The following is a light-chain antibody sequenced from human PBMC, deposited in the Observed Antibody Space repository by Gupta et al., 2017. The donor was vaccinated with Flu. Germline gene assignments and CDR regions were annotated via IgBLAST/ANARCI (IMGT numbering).Light chain of an antibody. CDR3: QVWDSSGDVWV. V-gene: IGLV3-21*02. CDR1: NIGGKS. CDR2: ADS. J-gene: IGLJ3*02. Sequence: SYVLTQPPSVAVAPGQTARITCGGSNIGGKSVHWCQQKPGQAPVLVVYADSDRPSGIPERFSGSNSETTATLTIRRVEAGDEADYYCQVWDSSGDVWVFGGGTKLTVL.